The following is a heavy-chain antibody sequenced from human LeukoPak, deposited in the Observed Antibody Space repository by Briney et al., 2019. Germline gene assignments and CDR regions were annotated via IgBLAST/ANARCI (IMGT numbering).Heavy chain of an antibody. V-gene: IGHV1-69*13. Sequence: SVKVSCKASGGTFTSYAISWVRQAPGQGLEWMGGIIPIFGTANYAQKFQGRVTLTADEYTSTGYMELSSLRSEDTAVYYCVRGEGGYPDWGQGTLVTVSS. CDR1: GGTFTSYA. D-gene: IGHD3-22*01. CDR2: IIPIFGTA. J-gene: IGHJ4*02. CDR3: VRGEGGYPD.